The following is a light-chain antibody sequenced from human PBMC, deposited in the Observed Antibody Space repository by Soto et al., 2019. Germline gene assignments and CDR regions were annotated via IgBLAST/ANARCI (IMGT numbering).Light chain of an antibody. CDR2: EVS. Sequence: QSALTQPASVSGSPGQSITISCTGTSSDVGGYNYVSWYQQHPGKAPKLMIYEVSYRPSGVSNRFSASKSANTASLTISGLQAEDEADYYCSSYTTSSSVVFGGGTKVTVL. V-gene: IGLV2-14*01. J-gene: IGLJ3*02. CDR3: SSYTTSSSVV. CDR1: SSDVGGYNY.